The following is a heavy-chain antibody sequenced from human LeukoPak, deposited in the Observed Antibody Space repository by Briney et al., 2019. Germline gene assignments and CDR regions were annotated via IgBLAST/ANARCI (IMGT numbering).Heavy chain of an antibody. J-gene: IGHJ4*02. Sequence: SETLSLTCSVTGVSISSSTCYWGWIRQPPGRGLEWIGSIYPTGSTYYQPSLRSRVTISVAASKNQFSLRLGSVTAADTAVYYCASLRPPVVGTSGSVFWGLGTLVTVAS. D-gene: IGHD2-15*01. CDR2: IYPTGST. CDR1: GVSISSSTCY. V-gene: IGHV4-39*01. CDR3: ASLRPPVVGTSGSVF.